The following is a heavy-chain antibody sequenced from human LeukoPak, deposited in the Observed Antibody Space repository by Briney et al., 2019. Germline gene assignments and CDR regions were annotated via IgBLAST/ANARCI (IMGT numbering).Heavy chain of an antibody. V-gene: IGHV3-23*01. CDR3: AKDDYYDTSGYRD. J-gene: IGHJ4*02. CDR1: GFTFSSYA. CDR2: ISGSGGST. D-gene: IGHD3-22*01. Sequence: PGGSLRLSCAASGFTFSSYAMSWVRQAPGKGLEWVSAISGSGGSTYYADSVKGRFTISRDKSKNTLYLQMNSLRAEDTAVYYCAKDDYYDTSGYRDWGQGTLVTVSS.